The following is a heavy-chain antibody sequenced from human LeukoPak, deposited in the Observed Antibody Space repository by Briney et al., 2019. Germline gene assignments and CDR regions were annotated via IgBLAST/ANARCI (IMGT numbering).Heavy chain of an antibody. D-gene: IGHD3-3*01. V-gene: IGHV3-23*01. CDR2: ISGSGGST. CDR3: ARDGRHRITIFGVVNAIDY. Sequence: GGSLRLSCAASGFTFSSYAMSWVRQAPGKGLVWVSAISGSGGSTYYADSVKGRFTISRDNAKNSLYLQMNSLRAEDTAVYYCARDGRHRITIFGVVNAIDYWGQGTLVTVSS. CDR1: GFTFSSYA. J-gene: IGHJ4*02.